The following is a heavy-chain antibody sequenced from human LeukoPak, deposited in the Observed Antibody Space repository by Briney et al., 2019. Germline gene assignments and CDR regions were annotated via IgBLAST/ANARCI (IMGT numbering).Heavy chain of an antibody. CDR2: IYYSGST. J-gene: IGHJ4*02. D-gene: IGHD2-15*01. Sequence: PSETLSLTRTVCGGSLSSYYWSWMRQPPGKGLEWIGYIYYSGSTNYNPSLKSRVTISVDTSKNQFSLKLSSVTAADTAVYYCARGLYVEYYFDYWGQGTLVTVSS. V-gene: IGHV4-59*01. CDR3: ARGLYVEYYFDY. CDR1: GGSLSSYY.